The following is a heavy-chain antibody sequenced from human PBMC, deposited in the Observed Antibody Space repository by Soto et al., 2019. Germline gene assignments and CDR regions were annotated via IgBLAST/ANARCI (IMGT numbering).Heavy chain of an antibody. D-gene: IGHD3-10*01. Sequence: PSETLSLTCAVYGGSFSGYYWSWIRQPPGKGLEWIGEINHSGSTNYNPSLKSRVTISVDTSKNQFSLKLGSVTAADTAVYYCARVSRRWFGELLYYFDYWGQGTLVTVSS. CDR3: ARVSRRWFGELLYYFDY. V-gene: IGHV4-34*01. CDR2: INHSGST. CDR1: GGSFSGYY. J-gene: IGHJ4*02.